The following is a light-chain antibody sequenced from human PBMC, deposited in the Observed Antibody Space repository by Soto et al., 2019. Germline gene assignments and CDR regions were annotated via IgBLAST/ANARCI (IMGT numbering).Light chain of an antibody. CDR3: QQYNSWLLR. CDR2: GAS. J-gene: IGKJ4*01. CDR1: QSVSTN. V-gene: IGKV3-15*01. Sequence: EIVMTQSPATLSLSPGERATLSCRASQSVSTNLAWYQQKPGQAPSLLIYGASTRATGIAARFSGSGSGTQFNLTISNLQSEDFAVYYCQQYNSWLLRFGGGTTVDNK.